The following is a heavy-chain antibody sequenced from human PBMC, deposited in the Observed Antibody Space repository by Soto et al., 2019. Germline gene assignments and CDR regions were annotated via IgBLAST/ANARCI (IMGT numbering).Heavy chain of an antibody. D-gene: IGHD1-26*01. J-gene: IGHJ4*02. CDR3: ACDSGSDYRYFDY. Sequence: SETLSLTCAVSGGSISSGGYSWSWIRQPPGKGLEWIGYIYHSGSTYYNPSLKSRVTISVDRSKNQFSLKLSSVTAADTAVYYWACDSGSDYRYFDYWGQGTLVTVSS. V-gene: IGHV4-30-2*01. CDR2: IYHSGST. CDR1: GGSISSGGYS.